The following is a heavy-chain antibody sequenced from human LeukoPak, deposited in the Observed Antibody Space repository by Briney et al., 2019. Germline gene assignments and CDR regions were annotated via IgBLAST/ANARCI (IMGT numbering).Heavy chain of an antibody. V-gene: IGHV1-3*01. CDR1: GYTFTSYA. CDR3: ARDRPEVVPAAMHFYGMDV. J-gene: IGHJ6*02. CDR2: INAGNGNT. D-gene: IGHD2-2*01. Sequence: ASVKVSCKASGYTFTSYAMHWVRQAPGQRLEWMGWINAGNGNTKYSQKFQGRVTITRDTSASTAYRELSSLRSEDTAVYYCARDRPEVVPAAMHFYGMDVWGQGTTVTVSS.